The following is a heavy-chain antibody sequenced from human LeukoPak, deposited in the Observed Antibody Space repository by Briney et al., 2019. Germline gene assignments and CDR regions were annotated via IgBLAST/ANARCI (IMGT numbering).Heavy chain of an antibody. D-gene: IGHD2-15*01. J-gene: IGHJ4*02. CDR1: GFSVSNYA. CDR2: FTAGGSST. CDR3: ARRGGLQRRYFEY. Sequence: GGSLRLSCAASGFSVSNYALSWVRQAPGKGLEWVSSFTAGGSSTYNTDSVEGRFTISRDISKNTLYMQMNSLRAEDTAIYYCARRGGLQRRYFEYWGQGTLLTVSS. V-gene: IGHV3-23*01.